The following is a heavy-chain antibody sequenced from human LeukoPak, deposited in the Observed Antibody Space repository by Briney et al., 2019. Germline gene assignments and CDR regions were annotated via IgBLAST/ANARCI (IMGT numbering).Heavy chain of an antibody. CDR3: AREVYPARERDGPDY. J-gene: IGHJ4*02. CDR2: ISSCSSYI. D-gene: IGHD5-24*01. Sequence: PGGSLRLSCAASGFTFSSYSMNWVRRAPGKGLEWVSSISSCSSYIYYADSVKGRFTISRDNAKNSLYLQMNSLRAEDTAVYYCAREVYPARERDGPDYWGQGTLVTVSS. CDR1: GFTFSSYS. V-gene: IGHV3-21*01.